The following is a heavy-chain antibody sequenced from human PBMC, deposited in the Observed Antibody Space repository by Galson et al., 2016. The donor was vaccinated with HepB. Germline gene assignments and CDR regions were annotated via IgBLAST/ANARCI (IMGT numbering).Heavy chain of an antibody. V-gene: IGHV3-7*05. J-gene: IGHJ4*02. Sequence: SLRLSCAASGFTFSSYWMNWVRQAPGKGLEWVAIIKQDGSAKYYVDSLKGRFTISRDNAKNSLYLQMSSLRPEDTAVYYCALGQGFLADSWGQGILVTVS. CDR2: IKQDGSAK. CDR3: ALGQGFLADS. CDR1: GFTFSSYW.